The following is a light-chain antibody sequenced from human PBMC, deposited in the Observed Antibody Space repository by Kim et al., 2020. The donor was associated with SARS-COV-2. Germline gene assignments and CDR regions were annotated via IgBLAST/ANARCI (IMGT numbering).Light chain of an antibody. CDR3: QSYDTGLSGII. J-gene: IGLJ2*01. Sequence: SVTSSSPRISSNLGAGYEVHWYQQFPGTAPKLLIYDDYRRPSEVPDRFSCSRSATSASLAITGLQTEDVAAYYCQSYDTGLSGIIFGGGTQLTVL. V-gene: IGLV1-40*01. CDR2: DDY. CDR1: SSNLGAGYE.